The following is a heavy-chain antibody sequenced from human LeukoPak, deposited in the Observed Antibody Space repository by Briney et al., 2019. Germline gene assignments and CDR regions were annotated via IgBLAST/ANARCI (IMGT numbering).Heavy chain of an antibody. CDR3: AVTIFGVVRWFDP. CDR1: GGTFSSYA. Sequence: GASVKVSCKASGGTFSSYAISWVRQAPGQGLEWMGGIIPIFGTANYAQKFRGRVTITADESTSTAYMELSSLRSEDMAVYYYAVTIFGVVRWFDPWGQGTLVTVSS. V-gene: IGHV1-69*13. J-gene: IGHJ5*02. D-gene: IGHD3-3*01. CDR2: IIPIFGTA.